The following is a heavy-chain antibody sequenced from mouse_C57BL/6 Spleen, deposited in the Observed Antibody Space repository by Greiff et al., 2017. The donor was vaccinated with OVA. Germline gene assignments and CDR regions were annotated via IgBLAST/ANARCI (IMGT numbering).Heavy chain of an antibody. Sequence: QVQLKQSGPELVKPGASVKISCKASGYAFSSSWMNWVKQRPGKGLEWIGRIYPGDGDTNYNGKFKGKATLTADKSSSTAYMQLSSLTSEDSAVYFCARKNGNYEDYWGQGTTLTVSS. CDR3: ARKNGNYEDY. J-gene: IGHJ2*01. D-gene: IGHD2-1*01. V-gene: IGHV1-82*01. CDR2: IYPGDGDT. CDR1: GYAFSSSW.